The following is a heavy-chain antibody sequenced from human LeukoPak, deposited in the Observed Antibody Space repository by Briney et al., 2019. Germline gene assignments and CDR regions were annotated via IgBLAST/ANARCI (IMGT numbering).Heavy chain of an antibody. CDR2: FDPDDGET. J-gene: IGHJ4*02. D-gene: IGHD2-2*01. Sequence: ASVKVSCKVSGYSITELSMHWVRQAPGKGLEWMGGFDPDDGETPLFAQKFQGRVSMTEDTSTDTAYMELSSLSSEDTAVYYCATGTIYCSSCSGDYWGQGTLVTVSS. V-gene: IGHV1-24*01. CDR3: ATGTIYCSSCSGDY. CDR1: GYSITELS.